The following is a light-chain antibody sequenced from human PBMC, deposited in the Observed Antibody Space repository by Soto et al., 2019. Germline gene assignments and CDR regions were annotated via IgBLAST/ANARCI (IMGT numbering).Light chain of an antibody. CDR2: GAS. CDR1: QNVDKF. Sequence: EIELTQSPATLSLSPGETATLSCRASQNVDKFLAWYQQRPGQPPRLLIYGASTRATGIPARFSGSGSGTEFTLTISSLQSEDFAVYYCHHYHWWPWTFGQGTKVDI. CDR3: HHYHWWPWT. J-gene: IGKJ1*01. V-gene: IGKV3D-15*01.